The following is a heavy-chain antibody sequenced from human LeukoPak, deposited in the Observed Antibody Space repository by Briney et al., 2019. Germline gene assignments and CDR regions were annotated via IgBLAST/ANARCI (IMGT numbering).Heavy chain of an antibody. CDR3: ARIHNYYDSSGHPTTDDY. CDR2: INPNGGGT. V-gene: IGHV1-2*02. J-gene: IGHJ4*02. Sequence: ASVKVSCKASGYTFTGYYMHWVRQAPGQGLEWMGWINPNGGGTNYAQKFQGRVTMTRDTSISTAYMELSRLRSDDTAVYYCARIHNYYDSSGHPTTDDYWGQGTLVTVSS. D-gene: IGHD3-22*01. CDR1: GYTFTGYY.